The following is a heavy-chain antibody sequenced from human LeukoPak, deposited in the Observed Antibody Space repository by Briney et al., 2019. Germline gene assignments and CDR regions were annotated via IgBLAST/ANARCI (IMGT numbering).Heavy chain of an antibody. V-gene: IGHV3-23*01. CDR3: AKGLHWELPFDY. CDR1: GFTFSSYA. D-gene: IGHD1-26*01. Sequence: PGGSLRLSCAASGFTFSSYAMSWVRQAPGKGLEWVSAISGSGSRYYADSVKGRFTISRDNSKNTLYLQMNSLKAEDTAVYYCAKGLHWELPFDYWGQGTLVTVSS. CDR2: ISGSGSR. J-gene: IGHJ4*02.